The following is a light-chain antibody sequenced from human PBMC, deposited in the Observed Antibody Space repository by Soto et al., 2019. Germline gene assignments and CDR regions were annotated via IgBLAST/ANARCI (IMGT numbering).Light chain of an antibody. J-gene: IGLJ1*01. CDR2: DVD. V-gene: IGLV2-8*01. Sequence: QLVLTQPPSASGSPGQSVTISCTGTSSDVGSYNYVSWYQQHPGKAPKLMIYDVDKRPSGVPDRFSGSKSGNAASLTVSGLQAEDEADYYCSSYAGSNIFVFGAGTKVTVL. CDR3: SSYAGSNIFV. CDR1: SSDVGSYNY.